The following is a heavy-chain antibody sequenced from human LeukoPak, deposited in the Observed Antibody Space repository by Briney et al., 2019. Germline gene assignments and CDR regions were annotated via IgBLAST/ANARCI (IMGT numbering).Heavy chain of an antibody. V-gene: IGHV4-59*01. CDR3: ARSDGYGLVGI. D-gene: IGHD3-10*01. CDR2: IFYSGST. CDR1: GGSISTYY. Sequence: SETLSLTCTVSGGSISTYYWSWIRQPPGKGLEWIGSIFYSGSTNFNPSLKSRVNISVDTSKNQFSLKVSSVTAADTAVYYCARSDGYGLVGIWGQGTLVTVSS. J-gene: IGHJ4*02.